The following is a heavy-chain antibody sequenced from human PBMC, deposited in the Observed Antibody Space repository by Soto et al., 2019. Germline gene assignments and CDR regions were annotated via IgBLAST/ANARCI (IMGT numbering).Heavy chain of an antibody. V-gene: IGHV3-48*02. CDR1: GFTFTSNS. CDR3: ARGRVGTAYFDY. D-gene: IGHD2-21*02. J-gene: IGHJ4*02. CDR2: ITSSSSSI. Sequence: PGGSLRLSCAASGFTFTSNSMNWVRQAPGKGLELISYITSSSSSIYYADSVKGRFTISRDNAKNSLYLQMNSLRDDDTAVYYCARGRVGTAYFDYWGQGALVTVSS.